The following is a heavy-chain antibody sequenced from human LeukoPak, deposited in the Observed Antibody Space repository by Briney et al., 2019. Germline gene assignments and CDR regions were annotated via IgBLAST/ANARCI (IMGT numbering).Heavy chain of an antibody. CDR1: GYSFTKYW. V-gene: IGHV5-51*01. D-gene: IGHD3-3*01. J-gene: IGHJ4*02. CDR2: IYPGDSDT. CDR3: GRHGDSYDSPYDY. Sequence: GESVKISCKGSGYSFTKYWIGWVRQMPGKSLEWMGIIYPGDSDTRYSPSFQGQATISADKSISTAYLQWTSLKASDTAMYYCGRHGDSYDSPYDYWGQGTLITVSS.